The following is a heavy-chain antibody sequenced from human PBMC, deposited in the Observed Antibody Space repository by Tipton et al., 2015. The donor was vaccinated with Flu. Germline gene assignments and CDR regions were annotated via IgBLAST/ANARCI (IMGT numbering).Heavy chain of an antibody. CDR3: AGPSPMIVVPAHWYFDL. Sequence: SLRLSCAASGFTFSSYEMNWVRQAPGKGLEWVSYISSSGSTIYYADSVKGRFTISRDNAKNSLYLQMNSLRAEDTAVYYCAGPSPMIVVPAHWYFDLWGRGTLVTVSS. V-gene: IGHV3-48*03. CDR1: GFTFSSYE. CDR2: ISSSGSTI. J-gene: IGHJ2*01. D-gene: IGHD3-22*01.